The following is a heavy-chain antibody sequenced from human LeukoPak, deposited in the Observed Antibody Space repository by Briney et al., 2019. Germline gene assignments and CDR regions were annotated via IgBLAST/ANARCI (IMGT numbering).Heavy chain of an antibody. Sequence: GGSLRLSCAASGFTFSSYWMSWVRQAPGKGLEWVANIKQDGSEKYYVDSVKGRFTISRDNAKNTLYLQMNSLRPEDTAVYYCAKAVAESRGYYYYMDVWGKGTTVTISS. J-gene: IGHJ6*03. CDR2: IKQDGSEK. CDR3: AKAVAESRGYYYYMDV. D-gene: IGHD5-24*01. V-gene: IGHV3-7*01. CDR1: GFTFSSYW.